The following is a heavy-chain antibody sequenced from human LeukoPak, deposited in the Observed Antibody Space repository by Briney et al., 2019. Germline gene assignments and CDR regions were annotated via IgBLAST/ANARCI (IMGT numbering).Heavy chain of an antibody. CDR2: IYHSGST. J-gene: IGHJ4*02. CDR1: GGSISSSNW. CDR3: ARAAPYYYDSSGYSFDY. D-gene: IGHD3-22*01. V-gene: IGHV4-4*02. Sequence: KPSETLSLTCAVSGGSISSSNWWSWVRQPPGKGLEWIGEIYHSGSTNYNPSLKSRVTISVDKSKNQFSLKLSSVTAADTAVYYCARAAPYYYDSSGYSFDYWGQGTLVTVSS.